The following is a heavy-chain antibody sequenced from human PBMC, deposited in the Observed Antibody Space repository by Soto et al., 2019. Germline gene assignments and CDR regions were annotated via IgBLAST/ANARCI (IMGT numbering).Heavy chain of an antibody. CDR2: IRGYNVNT. CDR1: DHTFTYYG. V-gene: IGHV1-18*01. Sequence: QVQRLQSGGEVKKPGASVKVSCNSSDHTFTYYGINWVRRAPGQGLEWIGWIRGYNVNTKYAQKFQDRVTMSADTSTRTAYMEMRSLTSDDTAVYFCAATGGHYFGLDVWGQGTTVTVSS. D-gene: IGHD2-8*02. J-gene: IGHJ6*02. CDR3: AATGGHYFGLDV.